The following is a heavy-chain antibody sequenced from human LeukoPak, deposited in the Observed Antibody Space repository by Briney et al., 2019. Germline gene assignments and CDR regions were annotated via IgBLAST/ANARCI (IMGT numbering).Heavy chain of an antibody. D-gene: IGHD2-2*01. CDR1: GGSISSYY. J-gene: IGHJ5*02. CDR2: IYYSGST. CDR3: ARARYCSSTSCYRSVYNWFDP. V-gene: IGHV4-59*08. Sequence: SETLSLTCTVSGGSISSYYWSWIRQPPGKGLEWIGYIYYSGSTYYNPSLKSRVTISVDTSKNQFSLKLSSVTAADTAVYYCARARYCSSTSCYRSVYNWFDPWGQGTLVTVSS.